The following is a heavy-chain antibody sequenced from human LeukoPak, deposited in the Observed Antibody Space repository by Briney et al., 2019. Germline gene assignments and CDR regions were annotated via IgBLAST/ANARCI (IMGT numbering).Heavy chain of an antibody. CDR3: ARVEMATIDY. J-gene: IGHJ4*02. CDR1: GGSFSGYY. D-gene: IGHD5-24*01. CDR2: INHSGST. Sequence: SQTLSLTCAVYGGSFSGYYWSWIRQPPGKGLEWIGEINHSGSTNYNPSLKSRVTISVDTSKNQFSLKLSSVTAADTAVYYCARVEMATIDYWGQGTLVTVSS. V-gene: IGHV4-34*01.